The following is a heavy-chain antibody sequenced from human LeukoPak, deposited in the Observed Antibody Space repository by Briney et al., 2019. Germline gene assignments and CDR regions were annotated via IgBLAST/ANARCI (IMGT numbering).Heavy chain of an antibody. Sequence: PSETLSLTCTVSGGSISSSTYYWGWIRQPPGKGLEWIGSIYYTGSTDYNPSLKSRVTISVDTSKNQFSLKMSSVTATDTAVYYCARQFDNWGQGTLVTVSS. CDR3: ARQFDN. CDR1: GGSISSSTYY. J-gene: IGHJ4*02. CDR2: IYYTGST. V-gene: IGHV4-39*01.